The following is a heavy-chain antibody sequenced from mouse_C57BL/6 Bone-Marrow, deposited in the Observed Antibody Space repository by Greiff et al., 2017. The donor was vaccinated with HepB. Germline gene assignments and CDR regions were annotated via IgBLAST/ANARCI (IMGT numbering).Heavy chain of an antibody. J-gene: IGHJ4*01. CDR3: ARQEEGPDGYYGYAMDY. CDR2: FYPGTGSI. D-gene: IGHD2-3*01. CDR1: GYTFTEYT. Sequence: QVQLKQSGAELVKPGASVKLSCKASGYTFTEYTIHWVKQRSGQGLEWIGWFYPGTGSIKYNEKFKDKATLTADKSSSTGYMELSRMTSEDSAVYFCARQEEGPDGYYGYAMDYWGQGTSVTVSS. V-gene: IGHV1-62-2*01.